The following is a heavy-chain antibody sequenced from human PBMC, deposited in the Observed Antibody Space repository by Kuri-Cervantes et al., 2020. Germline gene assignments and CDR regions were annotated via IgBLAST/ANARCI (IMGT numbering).Heavy chain of an antibody. CDR3: AKYPTGIYAFTI. CDR1: GFTFSSYW. CDR2: INSDGSST. V-gene: IGHV3-74*01. D-gene: IGHD3-10*01. Sequence: GGSLRLSCAASGFTFSSYWMHWVRQAPGKGLVWVSRINSDGSSTSYADSVKGRFTISRDNAKNTLYLQMNSLRVEDTAIYYCAKYPTGIYAFTIWGQGTLVTVSS. J-gene: IGHJ3*02.